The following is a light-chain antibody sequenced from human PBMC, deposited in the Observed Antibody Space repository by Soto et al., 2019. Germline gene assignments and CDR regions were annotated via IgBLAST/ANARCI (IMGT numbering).Light chain of an antibody. Sequence: QCVLIQPVSVSGSPVQAINISCSRYSRDVGAHKLVSWYQHQPGKAPNVIIYWVINRPSGVSNRFSGSKSGNTASLTISGLQAEDEADYYFNTYTSSNTYVFGIGTKVTV. V-gene: IGLV2-14*01. CDR2: WVI. J-gene: IGLJ1*01. CDR1: SRDVGAHKL. CDR3: NTYTSSNTYV.